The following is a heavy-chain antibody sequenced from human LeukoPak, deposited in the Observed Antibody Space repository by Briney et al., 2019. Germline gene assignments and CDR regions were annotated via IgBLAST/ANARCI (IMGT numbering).Heavy chain of an antibody. CDR1: GGSISSYY. J-gene: IGHJ6*02. V-gene: IGHV4-59*08. CDR2: IYYSGST. D-gene: IGHD6-13*01. Sequence: SETLSLTCTVSGGSISSYYWSWTRQPPGKGLEWIGYIYYSGSTNYNPSLKSRVTISVDTSKNQFSLKLSSVAAADTAVYYCARLGGYSSSYYYYYGMDVWGQGTTVTVSS. CDR3: ARLGGYSSSYYYYYGMDV.